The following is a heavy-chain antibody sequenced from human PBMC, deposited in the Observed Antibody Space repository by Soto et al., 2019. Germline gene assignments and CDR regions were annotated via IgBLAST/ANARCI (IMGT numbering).Heavy chain of an antibody. V-gene: IGHV4-34*01. CDR3: ARGSPGGWLLPYFDY. J-gene: IGHJ4*02. D-gene: IGHD3-22*01. Sequence: PSETLSLTCTVSGGSISSYYWSWIRQPPGKGLEWIGEINHSGSTNYNPSLKSRVTISVDTSKNQFSLKLSSVTAADTAVYYCARGSPGGWLLPYFDYWGQGTLVTVSS. CDR1: GGSISSYY. CDR2: INHSGST.